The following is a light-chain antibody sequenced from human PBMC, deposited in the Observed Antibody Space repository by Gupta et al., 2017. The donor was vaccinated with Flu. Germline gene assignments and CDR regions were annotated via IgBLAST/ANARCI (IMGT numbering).Light chain of an antibody. CDR1: SSDVGRYNL. V-gene: IGLV2-23*02. Sequence: QSALSQPASVSESPGQSITISCTGTSSDVGRYNLVSWYQQFPGKAPKLLIYEVNKRPSGISNRFSCSKSGNTASLTISGLQSDDEADYYCCSYAVLRDRHLFGGGTKLTVL. CDR2: EVN. CDR3: CSYAVLRDRHL. J-gene: IGLJ2*01.